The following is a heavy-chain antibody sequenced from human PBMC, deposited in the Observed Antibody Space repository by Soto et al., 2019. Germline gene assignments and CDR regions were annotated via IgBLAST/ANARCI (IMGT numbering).Heavy chain of an antibody. Sequence: QVQLVESGGGVVQPGRSLRLSCAASGFTFSSYRMHWVRQAPGKGLEWVAVIWYDGSNKYYGDSVKGRFTISRDNSKNTLYLQMSSLRAEDTAVYYWARDVGDYLTLFDFLCQGTLVTV. D-gene: IGHD4-17*01. CDR2: IWYDGSNK. CDR3: ARDVGDYLTLFDF. V-gene: IGHV3-33*01. J-gene: IGHJ4*01. CDR1: GFTFSSYR.